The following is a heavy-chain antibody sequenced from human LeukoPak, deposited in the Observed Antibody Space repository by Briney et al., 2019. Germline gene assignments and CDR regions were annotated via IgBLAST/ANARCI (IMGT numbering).Heavy chain of an antibody. CDR2: IKRSSSTI. CDR1: GFTFQSYS. Sequence: GGSLRLSCAASGFTFQSYSMYWGRQAPGKGLEWVSYIKRSSSTIYYADSVKGRFTISRDNAKNSLYLQMNSLRAEDTAVYYCARDRTLGGSYYGYYFDYWGQGTLVTVSS. J-gene: IGHJ4*02. D-gene: IGHD1-26*01. CDR3: ARDRTLGGSYYGYYFDY. V-gene: IGHV3-48*04.